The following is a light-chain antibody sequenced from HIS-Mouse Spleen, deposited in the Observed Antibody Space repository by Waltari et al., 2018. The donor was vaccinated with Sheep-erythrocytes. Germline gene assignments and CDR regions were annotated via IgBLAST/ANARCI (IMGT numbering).Light chain of an antibody. CDR1: HGISSA. J-gene: IGKJ1*01. V-gene: IGKV1D-13*01. CDR2: DAS. CDR3: QQFNNYPRT. Sequence: AIQLNQSPSSLSASVGDRVTITCRASHGISSALAWYQQKPGKAPKLLIYDASSLESGVPSRFSGSGSGTDFTLTISSLQPEDFATYYCQQFNNYPRTFGQGTKVEIK.